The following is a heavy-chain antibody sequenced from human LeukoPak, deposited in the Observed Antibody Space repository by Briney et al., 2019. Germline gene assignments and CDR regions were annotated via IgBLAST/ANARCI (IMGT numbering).Heavy chain of an antibody. J-gene: IGHJ4*02. Sequence: GGSLRLSCAASGFTFSSYWMHWVRQAPGKGLVWVSRINSDGSSTSYADSVKGRFTISRDNAKNTLYLQMNSLRAEDTAVYYCATSAGGYSGYEGFDYWGQGTLVTVSS. CDR2: INSDGSST. CDR1: GFTFSSYW. D-gene: IGHD5-12*01. CDR3: ATSAGGYSGYEGFDY. V-gene: IGHV3-74*01.